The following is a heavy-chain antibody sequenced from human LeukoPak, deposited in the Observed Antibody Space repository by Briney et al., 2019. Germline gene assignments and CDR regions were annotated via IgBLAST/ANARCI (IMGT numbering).Heavy chain of an antibody. J-gene: IGHJ4*02. V-gene: IGHV1-2*02. Sequence: GASVKVSCKTSGYSFNDYYLHWVRQAPGQGLEWMGWINPNSGRTHYAPKFQGRVTLTTDTSITTAYMELSSLISGDTALYYCARDSSDILTGYYRFWGQGTLVTVSS. CDR1: GYSFNDYY. D-gene: IGHD3-9*01. CDR2: INPNSGRT. CDR3: ARDSSDILTGYYRF.